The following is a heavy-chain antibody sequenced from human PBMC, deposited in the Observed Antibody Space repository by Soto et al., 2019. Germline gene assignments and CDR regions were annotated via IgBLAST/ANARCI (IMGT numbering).Heavy chain of an antibody. CDR2: IKSKTDGGTT. Sequence: GGSLRLSCAASGFTFSNAWMSWVRQAPGKGLEWVGRIKSKTDGGTTDYAAPVKGRFTISRDDSNNTLYLQMNSLKTEDTAVYYCTTPPTFDYGDGGWFDPWGQGTLVTVSS. D-gene: IGHD4-17*01. CDR1: GFTFSNAW. J-gene: IGHJ5*02. V-gene: IGHV3-15*01. CDR3: TTPPTFDYGDGGWFDP.